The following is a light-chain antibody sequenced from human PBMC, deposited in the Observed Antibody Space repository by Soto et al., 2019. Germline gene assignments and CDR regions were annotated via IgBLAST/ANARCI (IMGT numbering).Light chain of an antibody. J-gene: IGKJ5*01. CDR3: QQFNSYPIT. CDR2: DVS. CDR1: QDIRGA. Sequence: IQMTQSPSSLSASVGDRVTITCRASQDIRGALAWYQQKPGKAPKILLYDVSTLESGVPSRFSGSGSGTDFTLTISSLQPVDFATYYCQQFNSYPITFGQGTRLEIK. V-gene: IGKV1-13*02.